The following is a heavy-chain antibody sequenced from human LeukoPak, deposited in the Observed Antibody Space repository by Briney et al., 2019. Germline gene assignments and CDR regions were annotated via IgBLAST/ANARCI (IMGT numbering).Heavy chain of an antibody. CDR1: GYSFATYW. Sequence: GESLKISCQGSGYSFATYWIGWVRQMPGKGREWMGIIYPGDSDTRYSPSFQGQVTISADKSISTAYLQWSSLKASDTALYYCVRRGRLPPDYWGQGTLVTVSS. CDR3: VRRGRLPPDY. CDR2: IYPGDSDT. V-gene: IGHV5-51*01. J-gene: IGHJ4*02.